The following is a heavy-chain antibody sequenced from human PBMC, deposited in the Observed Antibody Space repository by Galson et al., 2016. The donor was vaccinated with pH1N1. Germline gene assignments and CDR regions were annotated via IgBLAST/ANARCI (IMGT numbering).Heavy chain of an antibody. D-gene: IGHD6-19*01. CDR1: GYTFTAYH. V-gene: IGHV1-2*05. J-gene: IGHJ4*02. CDR3: ASVGLIAVAGLFGF. CDR2: ISPNSGGT. Sequence: SVKVSCKASGYTFTAYHLHWVRQAPGQGLEWVGRISPNSGGTLYAQDFHGRVTMTRDTSINTAYMELSQLKSDDTGVYYCASVGLIAVAGLFGFWGQGARVTVSS.